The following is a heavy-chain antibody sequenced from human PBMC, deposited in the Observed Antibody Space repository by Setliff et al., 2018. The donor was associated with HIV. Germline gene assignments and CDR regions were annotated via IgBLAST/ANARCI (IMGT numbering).Heavy chain of an antibody. CDR2: IGSSGTPI. CDR1: GFSFSSYW. J-gene: IGHJ4*02. V-gene: IGHV3-48*04. Sequence: VGSLRLSCAASGFSFSSYWMSWVRQAPGKGLEWLSYIGSSGTPIYYADSVKGRFTISRDNAKNSLNLQMNSLRAEDTAVYYCARVRSPFYFDYWGQGTLVTVSS. CDR3: ARVRSPFYFDY.